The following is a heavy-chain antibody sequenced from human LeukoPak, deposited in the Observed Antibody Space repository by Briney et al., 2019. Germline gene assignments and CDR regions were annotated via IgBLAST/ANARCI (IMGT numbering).Heavy chain of an antibody. CDR2: IKPDGSER. D-gene: IGHD3-22*01. Sequence: GGSLRLSCAASGFSFSATWMTWVRQAPRKGLECVAYIKPDGSERYYLDSVKGRFTVFRDNAKTSLYLQMNSLRVEDTATYYCASDLNHDSGGWGQGTLVTVSS. J-gene: IGHJ4*02. V-gene: IGHV3-7*01. CDR1: GFSFSATW. CDR3: ASDLNHDSGG.